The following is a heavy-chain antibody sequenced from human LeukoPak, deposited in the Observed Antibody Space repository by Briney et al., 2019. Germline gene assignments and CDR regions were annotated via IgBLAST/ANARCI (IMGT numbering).Heavy chain of an antibody. Sequence: ASVKVSCKASGYTFTGYYMHWVRQAPGQGLEWMGWINPNSGGTNYAQKFQGRVTMTRDTSISTAYMELSRLRSDDTAVYYCARVRPDSSGYFDYWGQGTLVTVSS. CDR2: INPNSGGT. CDR1: GYTFTGYY. J-gene: IGHJ4*02. CDR3: ARVRPDSSGYFDY. V-gene: IGHV1-2*02. D-gene: IGHD3-22*01.